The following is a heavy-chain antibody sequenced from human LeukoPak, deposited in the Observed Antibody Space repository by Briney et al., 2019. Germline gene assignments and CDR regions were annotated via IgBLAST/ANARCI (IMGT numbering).Heavy chain of an antibody. J-gene: IGHJ4*02. Sequence: GGSLRLSCAASGFTFSGSAMHWVRQASGKGLEWVGRIRSKANSYATAYAASVKGRFTISRDDSKNTAYLQMNSLRAEDTAVYYCARHSGYSSGWYLFWGQGTLVTVSS. CDR2: IRSKANSYAT. CDR1: GFTFSGSA. CDR3: ARHSGYSSGWYLF. V-gene: IGHV3-73*01. D-gene: IGHD6-19*01.